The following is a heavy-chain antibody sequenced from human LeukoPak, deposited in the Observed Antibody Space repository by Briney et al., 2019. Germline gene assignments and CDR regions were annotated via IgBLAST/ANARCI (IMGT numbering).Heavy chain of an antibody. V-gene: IGHV3-7*01. Sequence: GGSLRLSCAASGFTFSSYWMSWVRQAPGKGLEWVANIKQDGSEKYYVDSVKGRFTISRDNAKNSLYLQMNSLRAEDTAVYYWARDLGMVRGIIGYWGQGTLVTVSS. J-gene: IGHJ4*02. CDR2: IKQDGSEK. CDR3: ARDLGMVRGIIGY. CDR1: GFTFSSYW. D-gene: IGHD3-10*01.